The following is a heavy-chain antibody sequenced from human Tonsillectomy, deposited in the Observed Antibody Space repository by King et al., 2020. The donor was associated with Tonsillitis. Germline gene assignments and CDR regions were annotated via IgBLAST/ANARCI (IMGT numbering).Heavy chain of an antibody. CDR2: IYYDGST. D-gene: IGHD4-17*01. Sequence: LQLQESGPGLVKPSETLSLTCTVSGGSISSGPYYWGWIRQPPGKGPEWIGSIYYDGSTYSNPSLKSRVTTSIDPSKNQFSLKLISVAAADTAVYYCARHGETVTSRWFYFDYWGQGTLVTVSS. CDR1: GGSISSGPYY. CDR3: ARHGETVTSRWFYFDY. V-gene: IGHV4-39*01. J-gene: IGHJ4*02.